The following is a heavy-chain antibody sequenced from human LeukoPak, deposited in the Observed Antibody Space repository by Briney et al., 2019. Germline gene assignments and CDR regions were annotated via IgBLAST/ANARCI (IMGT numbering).Heavy chain of an antibody. CDR2: IYYSGST. Sequence: SETLSLTCTVSGGSISSGGYYWSWIRQSPGKGLEWIGYIYYSGSTYYNPSLKSRVTISVDTSKNQFSLKLSSVTAADTAVYYCAREGIVVVPAATYYYGMDVWGQGTTVTVPS. CDR1: GGSISSGGYY. D-gene: IGHD2-2*01. V-gene: IGHV4-31*03. CDR3: AREGIVVVPAATYYYGMDV. J-gene: IGHJ6*02.